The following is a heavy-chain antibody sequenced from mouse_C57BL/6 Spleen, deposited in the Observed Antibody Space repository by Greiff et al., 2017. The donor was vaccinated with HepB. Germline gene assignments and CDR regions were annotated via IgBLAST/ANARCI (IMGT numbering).Heavy chain of an antibody. Sequence: VQLQQSGPELVKPGASVKISCKASGYAFSSSWMNWVKQRPGKGLEWIGRIYPGDGDTNYNGKFKGKATLTADKSSSTASMQLSSLTSEDSAVYFCARDPYGNHYAMDYWGQGTSVTVSS. J-gene: IGHJ4*01. D-gene: IGHD2-1*01. V-gene: IGHV1-82*01. CDR3: ARDPYGNHYAMDY. CDR1: GYAFSSSW. CDR2: IYPGDGDT.